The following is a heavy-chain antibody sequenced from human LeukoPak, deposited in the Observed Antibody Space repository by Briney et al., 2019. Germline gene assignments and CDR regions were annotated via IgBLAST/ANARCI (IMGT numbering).Heavy chain of an antibody. CDR2: ISSSGSTI. CDR3: ARGHYDSSGYFDY. J-gene: IGHJ4*02. D-gene: IGHD3-22*01. CDR1: GCTFSGYY. V-gene: IGHV3-11*04. Sequence: GGSLRLSCAASGCTFSGYYMSWLRQAPGQGLEWISYISSSGSTIYYADSVKGRFTISRDNAKNSLYLQMNSLRAEDTAVYYCARGHYDSSGYFDYWGQGTLVTVSS.